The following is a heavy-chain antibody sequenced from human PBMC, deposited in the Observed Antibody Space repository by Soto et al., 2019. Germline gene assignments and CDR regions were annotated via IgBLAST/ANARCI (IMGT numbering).Heavy chain of an antibody. J-gene: IGHJ4*02. CDR1: GFTVSDNY. CDR3: ATAPCWNGVSCSHDF. V-gene: IGHV3-53*01. D-gene: IGHD2-15*01. Sequence: GGSLRFSSAASGFTVSDNYMSWVRQAPGKGLEWVSVMYSDGDTYYAASVKGRFTISRDNSKNTLHLQMNSLRVEDTAVYYCATAPCWNGVSCSHDFWGRGTLVTVS. CDR2: MYSDGDT.